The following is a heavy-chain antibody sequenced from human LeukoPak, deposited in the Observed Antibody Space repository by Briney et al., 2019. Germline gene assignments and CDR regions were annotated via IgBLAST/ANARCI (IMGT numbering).Heavy chain of an antibody. CDR1: GYTFTSYG. Sequence: SVKVSCKASGYTFTSYGISWVRQAPGQGLEWMGGIIPIFGTANYAQKFQGRVTITADESTSTAYMELSSLRSEDTAVYYCARDRVYNWNYGSDAFDIWGQGTMVTVSS. D-gene: IGHD1-7*01. CDR2: IIPIFGTA. V-gene: IGHV1-69*13. J-gene: IGHJ3*02. CDR3: ARDRVYNWNYGSDAFDI.